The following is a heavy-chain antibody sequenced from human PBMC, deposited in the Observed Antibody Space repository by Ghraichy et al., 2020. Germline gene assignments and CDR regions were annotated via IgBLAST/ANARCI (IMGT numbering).Heavy chain of an antibody. D-gene: IGHD6-19*01. V-gene: IGHV3-66*02. CDR1: GFTVSSNY. CDR2: IYSGGST. J-gene: IGHJ4*02. Sequence: GESLNISCAASGFTVSSNYMSWVRQAPGKGLEWVSVIYSGGSTYYADSVKGRFTISRDNSKNTLYLQMNSLRAEDTAVYYCARNAYSSGWYFEGGLRWGQGTLVTVSS. CDR3: ARNAYSSGWYFEGGLR.